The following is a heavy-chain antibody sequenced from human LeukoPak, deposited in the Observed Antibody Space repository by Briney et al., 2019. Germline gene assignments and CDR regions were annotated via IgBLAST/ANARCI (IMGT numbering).Heavy chain of an antibody. Sequence: GGSLRLSCAASGFTFSSYEMNWVRQAPGKGLEWVSYISSSGSTIYYADSVKGRFTISRDNAKNSLYLQMNSLRAEDTAVYYCANEIRYDILTWPEYFQHWGQGTLVTVSS. V-gene: IGHV3-48*03. D-gene: IGHD3-9*01. CDR3: ANEIRYDILTWPEYFQH. CDR2: ISSSGSTI. J-gene: IGHJ1*01. CDR1: GFTFSSYE.